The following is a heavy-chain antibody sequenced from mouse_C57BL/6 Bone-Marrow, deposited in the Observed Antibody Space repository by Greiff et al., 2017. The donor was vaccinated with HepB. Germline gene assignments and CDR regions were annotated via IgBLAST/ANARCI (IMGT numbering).Heavy chain of an antibody. V-gene: IGHV1-26*01. CDR2: INPNNGGT. CDR3: ARVSNYEAMDY. CDR1: GYTFTDYY. D-gene: IGHD2-5*01. J-gene: IGHJ4*01. Sequence: VQLQQSGPELVKPGASVKISCKASGYTFTDYYMNWVKQSHGKSLEWIGDINPNNGGTSYNQKFKGKATLTVDKSSSTAYMELRSLTSEDSAVYYCARVSNYEAMDYWGQGTSVTVSS.